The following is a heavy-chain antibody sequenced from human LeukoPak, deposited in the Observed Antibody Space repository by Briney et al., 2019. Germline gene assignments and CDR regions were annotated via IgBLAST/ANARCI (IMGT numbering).Heavy chain of an antibody. CDR2: ISSSSSYI. D-gene: IGHD3-22*01. CDR1: GFTFSSYS. J-gene: IGHJ4*02. Sequence: PGGSLRLSCAASGFTFSSYSMNWVRQAPGKGLEWVSSISSSSSYIYYADSVKGRFTISRDNAKNSLYLQMNSLRAEDTAVYYCARVSSGYSYYFDYWGQGTLVTVSS. V-gene: IGHV3-21*01. CDR3: ARVSSGYSYYFDY.